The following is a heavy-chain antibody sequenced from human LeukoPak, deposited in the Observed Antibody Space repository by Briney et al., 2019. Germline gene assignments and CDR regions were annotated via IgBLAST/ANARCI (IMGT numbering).Heavy chain of an antibody. CDR3: ARVAVDFWSGTKA. D-gene: IGHD3-3*01. J-gene: IGHJ4*02. CDR1: GFTFSSYS. CDR2: ISSSSSYI. V-gene: IGHV3-21*04. Sequence: GGSLRLSCAASGFTFSSYSMNWVRQAPGKGLEWVSSISSSSSYIYYADSVKGRFTISRDNAKNSLYLQMNSLRAEDTAVYYCARVAVDFWSGTKAWGQGTLVTVSS.